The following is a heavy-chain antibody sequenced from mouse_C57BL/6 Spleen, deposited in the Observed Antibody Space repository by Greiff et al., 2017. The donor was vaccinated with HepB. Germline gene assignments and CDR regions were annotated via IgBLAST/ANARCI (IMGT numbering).Heavy chain of an antibody. Sequence: EVMLVESGGGLVKPGGSLKLSCAASGFTFSDYGMHWVRQAPEKGLEWVAYISSGSSTIYYADTVKGRFTISRDNAKNTLFLQMTSLRSEDTAMYYCARRYYDSFYAMDYWGQGTSVTVSS. V-gene: IGHV5-17*01. CDR1: GFTFSDYG. CDR3: ARRYYDSFYAMDY. CDR2: ISSGSSTI. J-gene: IGHJ4*01. D-gene: IGHD2-4*01.